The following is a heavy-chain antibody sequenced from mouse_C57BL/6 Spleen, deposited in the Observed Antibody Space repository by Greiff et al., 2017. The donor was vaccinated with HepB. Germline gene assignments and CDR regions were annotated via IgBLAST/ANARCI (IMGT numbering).Heavy chain of an antibody. CDR3: ARLEYYGSSLDY. J-gene: IGHJ2*01. CDR1: GYAFSSYW. CDR2: IYPGDGDT. D-gene: IGHD1-1*01. Sequence: LVESGAELVKPGASVKISCKASGYAFSSYWMNWVKQRPGKGLEWIGQIYPGDGDTNYNGKFKGKATLTAAKSSSTAYMQLSSLTSEDSAVYFCARLEYYGSSLDYWGQGTTLQSPQ. V-gene: IGHV1-80*01.